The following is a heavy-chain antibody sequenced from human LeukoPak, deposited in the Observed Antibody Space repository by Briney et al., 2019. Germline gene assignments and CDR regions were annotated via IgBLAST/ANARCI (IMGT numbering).Heavy chain of an antibody. Sequence: PSETLSLTCTVSGGSISSSSYYWGWIRQPPGKGLEWIGSIYYSGSTYYNPSLRSRVTISVDTSKNQFSLKLSSVTAADTAVYYCGSSEVGATDYWGQGTLATVSS. CDR3: GSSEVGATDY. J-gene: IGHJ4*02. D-gene: IGHD1-26*01. V-gene: IGHV4-39*07. CDR2: IYYSGST. CDR1: GGSISSSSYY.